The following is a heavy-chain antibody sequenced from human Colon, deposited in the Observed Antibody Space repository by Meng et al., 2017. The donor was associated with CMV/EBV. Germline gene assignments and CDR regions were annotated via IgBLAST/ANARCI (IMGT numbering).Heavy chain of an antibody. CDR2: TSYDERHK. D-gene: IGHD2-21*01. V-gene: IGHV3-30*18. CDR3: ANDPRGTEIV. Sequence: LSCVASGFTFSTYAIHWVRQAPGKGLEWVAVTSYDERHKYYGVSVKGRFTISRDNSKNTLYLQMNSLRPEDTAIYYCANDPRGTEIVWGQGTLVTVSS. J-gene: IGHJ4*02. CDR1: GFTFSTYA.